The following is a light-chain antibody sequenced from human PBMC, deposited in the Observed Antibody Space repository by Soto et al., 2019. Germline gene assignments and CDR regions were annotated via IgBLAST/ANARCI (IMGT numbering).Light chain of an antibody. V-gene: IGKV1-5*03. CDR2: KAS. J-gene: IGKJ1*01. CDR3: QQYFGYPWT. Sequence: DIQMTQSPSTLSASVGDRVIITCRASQSINDWLAWYQQKPGKAPNLLIYKASSLQSGVPSRFSGSGSGTEFTLTISSLQPDDFATFYCQQYFGYPWTFGQGTKVEFK. CDR1: QSINDW.